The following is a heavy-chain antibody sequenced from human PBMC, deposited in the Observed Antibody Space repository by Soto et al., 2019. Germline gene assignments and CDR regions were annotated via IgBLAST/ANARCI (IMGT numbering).Heavy chain of an antibody. CDR2: IYYSST. Sequence: TLSLTCTVSGGSISSGGYYWSWIRQHPGKGLEWIGYIYYSSTYYNPSLKSRVTISVDTSKNQFSLKLNSVTAADTAVYYCASSYGSGSSTTRNYYYYGMDVWGQGTTVTVSS. D-gene: IGHD3-10*01. J-gene: IGHJ6*02. CDR3: ASSYGSGSSTTRNYYYYGMDV. V-gene: IGHV4-31*03. CDR1: GGSISSGGYY.